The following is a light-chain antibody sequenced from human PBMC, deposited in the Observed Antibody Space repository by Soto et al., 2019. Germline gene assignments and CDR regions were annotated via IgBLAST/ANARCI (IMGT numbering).Light chain of an antibody. CDR1: QGISTY. Sequence: DIQLTQSPSFLSASVGDRVTITCRASQGISTYLAWYQQGPGKGPKLLVYGASTLQSGVPSRFSGSGSGTEFTLTISSLQPEDFATYYCQQLNSYPITFGQGTRLEIK. V-gene: IGKV1-9*01. CDR3: QQLNSYPIT. J-gene: IGKJ5*01. CDR2: GAS.